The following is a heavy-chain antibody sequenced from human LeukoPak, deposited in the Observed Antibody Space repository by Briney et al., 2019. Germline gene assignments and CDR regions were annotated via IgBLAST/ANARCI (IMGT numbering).Heavy chain of an antibody. CDR3: AGGAFDI. J-gene: IGHJ3*02. D-gene: IGHD2-15*01. CDR1: GFTFSSYA. V-gene: IGHV3-23*01. CDR2: VSSNGAKT. Sequence: QTGGSLRLSCAASGFTFSSYAITWVRQAPGKGLEWVSAVSSNGAKTYYADSVKGRFTISRDNYKNMVFLQMNSLRAEDTAVYYCAGGAFDIWGQGTMVTVSS.